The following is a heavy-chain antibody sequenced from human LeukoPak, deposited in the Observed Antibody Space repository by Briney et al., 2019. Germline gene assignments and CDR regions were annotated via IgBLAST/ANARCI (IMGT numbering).Heavy chain of an antibody. Sequence: QPGGSLRLSCAASGFTFSSYAMSWVRQAPGKGLEWVSAISGSGVGTYYADSVKGRFTISRDNSKNTLYLQMNSLRAEDTALYYCAEGTASQWLADYYYYGMDVWGQGTTVTVSS. V-gene: IGHV3-23*01. CDR3: AEGTASQWLADYYYYGMDV. CDR1: GFTFSSYA. CDR2: ISGSGVGT. J-gene: IGHJ6*02. D-gene: IGHD6-19*01.